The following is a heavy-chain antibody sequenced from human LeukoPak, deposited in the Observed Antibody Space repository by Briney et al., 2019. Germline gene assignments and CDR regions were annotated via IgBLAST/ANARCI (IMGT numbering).Heavy chain of an antibody. CDR1: GGSTRSNY. D-gene: IGHD2-8*01. V-gene: IGHV4-59*01. J-gene: IGHJ5*02. CDR3: ARDGRNCTNNYCYTWFDP. CDR2: IYYSGST. Sequence: PSETLSLTCSVSGGSTRSNYWSWIRQPPGKGPEWIGYIYYSGSTNYNPSLKSRVTISIDTSKNQFSLQLNSVTASDTAVYYCARDGRNCTNNYCYTWFDPWGPGILVTVSS.